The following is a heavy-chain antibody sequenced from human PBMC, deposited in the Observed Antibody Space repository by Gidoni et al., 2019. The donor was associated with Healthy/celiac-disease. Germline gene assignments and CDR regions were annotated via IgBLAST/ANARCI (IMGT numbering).Heavy chain of an antibody. CDR2: ISSSSSYI. D-gene: IGHD2-15*01. CDR3: AKVDPRYCSGGSCYNWYFDL. CDR1: GFPFSSYR. Sequence: VQLVASGGGLVKPGGSLRLPCAASGFPFSSYRMNWVRQAPGKGLEWVSSISSSSSYIYYADSVKGRFTISRDNAKNSLYLQMNSLRAEDTAVYYCAKVDPRYCSGGSCYNWYFDLWGRGTLVTVSS. V-gene: IGHV3-21*01. J-gene: IGHJ2*01.